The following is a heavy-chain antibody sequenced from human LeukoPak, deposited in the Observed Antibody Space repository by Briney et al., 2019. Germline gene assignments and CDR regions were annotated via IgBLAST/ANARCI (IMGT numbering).Heavy chain of an antibody. CDR2: IYYTGST. CDR1: SGFITNYY. D-gene: IGHD3-22*01. V-gene: IGHV4-59*08. J-gene: IGHJ4*02. Sequence: SETLSLTCNVSSGFITNYYWSWIRQPPGKGLEWIGHIYYTGSTNYNPSLKSRLTISVDTSKNQFSLKLSSVTAADTAVYYCARHSWESDYYDYWGQGTLVTVSS. CDR3: ARHSWESDYYDY.